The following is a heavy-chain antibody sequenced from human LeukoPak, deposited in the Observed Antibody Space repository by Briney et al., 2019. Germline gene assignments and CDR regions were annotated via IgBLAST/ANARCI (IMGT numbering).Heavy chain of an antibody. CDR1: GGSFSGYY. CDR3: ARVPPYFRYDYVWGSRRTNWFDP. Sequence: SETLSLTCAVYGGSFSGYYWSWIRQPPGKGLEWIGEINHSGGTNYNPSLKSRVTISVDTSKNQFSLKLSSVTAADTAVYYCARVPPYFRYDYVWGSRRTNWFDPWGQGTLVTVSS. CDR2: INHSGGT. J-gene: IGHJ5*02. V-gene: IGHV4-34*01. D-gene: IGHD3-16*01.